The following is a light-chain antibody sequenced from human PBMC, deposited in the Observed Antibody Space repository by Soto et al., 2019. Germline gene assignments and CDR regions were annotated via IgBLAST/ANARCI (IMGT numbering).Light chain of an antibody. CDR2: DVT. Sequence: QSVLTQPASVSGSPGQSITISCTGTSSYVGGYNYVSWYQQYPGKAPKVMIYDVTNRPSGVSNRFSGSRSGNTASLTISGLQAEDEADYYCCSFTTSSTYVFGTGTKVTVL. V-gene: IGLV2-14*01. CDR3: CSFTTSSTYV. CDR1: SSYVGGYNY. J-gene: IGLJ1*01.